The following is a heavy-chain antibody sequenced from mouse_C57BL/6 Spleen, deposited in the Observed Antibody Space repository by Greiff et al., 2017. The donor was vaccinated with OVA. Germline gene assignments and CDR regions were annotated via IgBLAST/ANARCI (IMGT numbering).Heavy chain of an antibody. Sequence: EVQLQESGPGLVKPSQSLSLTCSVTGYSITSGYYWNWIRQFPGNKLEWMGYISYDGSNNYNPSLKNRISITRYTSKDQFLLKLNSVTTEDTATYYCARDREDYGAWFAYWGQGTLVTVSA. CDR2: ISYDGSN. CDR1: GYSITSGYY. D-gene: IGHD2-4*01. V-gene: IGHV3-6*01. J-gene: IGHJ3*01. CDR3: ARDREDYGAWFAY.